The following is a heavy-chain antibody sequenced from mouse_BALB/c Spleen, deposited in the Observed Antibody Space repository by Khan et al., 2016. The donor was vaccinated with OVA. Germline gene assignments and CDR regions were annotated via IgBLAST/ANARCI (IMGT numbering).Heavy chain of an antibody. V-gene: IGHV5-6*01. CDR2: VSTGGSYT. D-gene: IGHD1-1*01. CDR1: GFTFSTYG. J-gene: IGHJ3*01. Sequence: EVELVESGGDLVKPGGSLKLSCAASGFTFSTYGMSWVRQTPDKRLEWVATVSTGGSYTSYQDRVKGRFTISRDNAKNTLYLQMSGLKSEDTAMFDCTRRAYYYDSDGFAYWGQGTLVTVSA. CDR3: TRRAYYYDSDGFAY.